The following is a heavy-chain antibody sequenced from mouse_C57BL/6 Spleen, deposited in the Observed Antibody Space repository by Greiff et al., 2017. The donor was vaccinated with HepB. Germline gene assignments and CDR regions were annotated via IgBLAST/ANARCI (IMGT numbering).Heavy chain of an antibody. V-gene: IGHV5-17*01. J-gene: IGHJ4*01. CDR3: ATLRYYAMDY. CDR1: GFTFSDYG. Sequence: EVKLVESGGGLVKPGGSLKLSCAASGFTFSDYGMHWVRQAPEKGLEWVAYISSGSSTIYDADTVKGRFTISRDNAKNTLFLQMTSLRSEDTAMYYCATLRYYAMDYWGQGTSVTVSS. CDR2: ISSGSSTI.